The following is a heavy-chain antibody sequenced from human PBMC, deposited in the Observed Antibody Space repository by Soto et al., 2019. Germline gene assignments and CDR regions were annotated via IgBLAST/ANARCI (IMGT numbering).Heavy chain of an antibody. J-gene: IGHJ3*01. V-gene: IGHV3-23*01. Sequence: PGGSLRLSCAASGFTFSNYAMSWVRQAPGKGLEWVSAFSGSVSATYYADSVKGRFTISRDNSKNSLYLQMNSLRAEDTALYYCAKGVSSGGHDHDAFDVWGQGTMVTVSS. D-gene: IGHD5-12*01. CDR3: AKGVSSGGHDHDAFDV. CDR1: GFTFSNYA. CDR2: FSGSVSAT.